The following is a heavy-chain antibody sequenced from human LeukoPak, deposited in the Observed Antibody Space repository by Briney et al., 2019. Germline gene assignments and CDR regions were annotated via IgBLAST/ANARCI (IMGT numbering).Heavy chain of an antibody. V-gene: IGHV4-61*02. D-gene: IGHD2-15*01. Sequence: SQTLSLTCTVSGGSISSGSYYWSWIRQPAGKGLEWIGRIYTSGSTNYNPSLKSRVTISVDTSKNQFSLKLSSVTAADTAVYYCASWVLSGYFDYWGRGTLVTVSS. CDR3: ASWVLSGYFDY. CDR1: GGSISSGSYY. J-gene: IGHJ4*02. CDR2: IYTSGST.